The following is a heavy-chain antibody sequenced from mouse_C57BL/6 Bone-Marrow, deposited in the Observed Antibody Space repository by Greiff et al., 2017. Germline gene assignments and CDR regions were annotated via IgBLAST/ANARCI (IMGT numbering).Heavy chain of an antibody. CDR3: ARGGDYDFSAWFAY. CDR2: IYPGDGDT. J-gene: IGHJ3*01. D-gene: IGHD2-4*01. CDR1: GYTFTSYW. Sequence: QVQLQQSGAELVMPGASVKLSCKASGYTFTSYWMHWVKQRPGKGLEWIGQIYPGDGDTNYNGKFKGKATLTADKSSSTAYMQLSSLTSEDSAVYFCARGGDYDFSAWFAYWGQGTLVTVSA. V-gene: IGHV1-80*01.